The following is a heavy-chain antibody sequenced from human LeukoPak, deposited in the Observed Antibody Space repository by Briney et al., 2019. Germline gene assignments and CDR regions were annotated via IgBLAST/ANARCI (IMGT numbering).Heavy chain of an antibody. CDR3: ATRSSNAYGLTYYGMDV. D-gene: IGHD3-10*01. V-gene: IGHV1-46*01. CDR1: GYTFTSYY. CDR2: INPSGGST. Sequence: ASVKVSCKASGYTFTSYYMHWVRQAPGQGLEWMGIINPSGGSTSYAQKFQGRVTMTEDTSTDTAYMELSSLRSEDTAVYYCATRSSNAYGLTYYGMDVWGKGTTVTVSS. J-gene: IGHJ6*04.